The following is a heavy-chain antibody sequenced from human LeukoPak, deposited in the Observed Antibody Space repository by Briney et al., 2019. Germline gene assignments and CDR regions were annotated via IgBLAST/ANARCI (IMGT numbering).Heavy chain of an antibody. CDR1: GYTFTGYY. CDR3: ARDREARVVVVAATANWFDP. V-gene: IGHV1-2*02. J-gene: IGHJ5*02. D-gene: IGHD2-15*01. Sequence: ASVKVSCKASGYTFTGYYMHWVRQAPGQGLEWMGWINPNSGGTNYAQKLQGRVTMTTDTSTSTAYMELRSLRSDDTAVYYCARDREARVVVVAATANWFDPWGQGTLVTVSS. CDR2: INPNSGGT.